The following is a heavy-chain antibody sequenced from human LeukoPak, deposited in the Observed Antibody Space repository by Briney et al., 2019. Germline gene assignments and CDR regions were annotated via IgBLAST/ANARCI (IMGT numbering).Heavy chain of an antibody. V-gene: IGHV3-7*01. CDR3: AREPSLTYYYDNVAFDY. CDR1: GITFSSYW. D-gene: IGHD3-22*01. CDR2: IKQDGSEK. J-gene: IGHJ4*02. Sequence: PGGSLRLSCAASGITFSSYWMSWVRQAPGKGLEWVANIKQDGSEKHYVDSVKGRFTISRDNSKNALFLQMNSLRPDDTAMYYCAREPSLTYYYDNVAFDYWGQGALVAVSS.